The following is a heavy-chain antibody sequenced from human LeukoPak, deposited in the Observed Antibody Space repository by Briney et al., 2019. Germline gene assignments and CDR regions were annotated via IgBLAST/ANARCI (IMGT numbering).Heavy chain of an antibody. Sequence: GASGKVSCKASGYTFTGSYIHWVRQAPGQGLEWMGWINPNSGGTNYGQKFQGRVTMTWDTSINTAYMDLSRLTSDDTAIYYCGRGSEGGKWLDYWGQGTLVTVSS. CDR1: GYTFTGSY. CDR2: INPNSGGT. CDR3: GRGSEGGKWLDY. J-gene: IGHJ4*02. D-gene: IGHD3-22*01. V-gene: IGHV1-2*02.